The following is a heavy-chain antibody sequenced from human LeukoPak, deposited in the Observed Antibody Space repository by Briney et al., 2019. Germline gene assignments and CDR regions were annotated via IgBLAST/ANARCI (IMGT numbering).Heavy chain of an antibody. CDR3: ARDRYSYGYSAFGY. V-gene: IGHV3-21*01. CDR2: ISSSSSYI. Sequence: TGGSLRLSCAASGFTFSSYSMNWVRQAPGKGLEWVSSISSSSSYIYYADSVKGRFTISRDNAKNSLYLQMNSLRAEDTAVYYCARDRYSYGYSAFGYWGQGTLVTVSS. D-gene: IGHD5-18*01. CDR1: GFTFSSYS. J-gene: IGHJ4*02.